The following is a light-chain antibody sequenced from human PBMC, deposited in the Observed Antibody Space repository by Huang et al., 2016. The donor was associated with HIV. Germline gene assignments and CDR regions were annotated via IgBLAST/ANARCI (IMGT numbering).Light chain of an antibody. V-gene: IGKV1-9*01. CDR3: QQLHSYPIT. J-gene: IGKJ5*01. CDR1: QDIANS. CDR2: AAS. Sequence: QLTQSPSSLSMSVGDRVIITCQASQDIANSLAWYQHKPGRAPKLLLSAASTLQSGHPSRFSGGSAGTYFTLIITNLQPDDFASYYCQQLHSYPITFGQGTRLDI.